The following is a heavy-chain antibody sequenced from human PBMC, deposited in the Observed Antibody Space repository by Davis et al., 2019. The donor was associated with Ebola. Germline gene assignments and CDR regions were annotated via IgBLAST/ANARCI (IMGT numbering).Heavy chain of an antibody. V-gene: IGHV3-23*01. J-gene: IGHJ4*02. CDR3: ARDHCSGGSCYPFY. Sequence: GESLKISCAASGFTFSSYAMSWVRQAPGKGLEWVSAISGSGGSTYYADSVKGRFTISRDNSKNTLYLQMNSLRAEDTAVYYCARDHCSGGSCYPFYWGQGTLVTVSS. CDR2: ISGSGGST. CDR1: GFTFSSYA. D-gene: IGHD2-15*01.